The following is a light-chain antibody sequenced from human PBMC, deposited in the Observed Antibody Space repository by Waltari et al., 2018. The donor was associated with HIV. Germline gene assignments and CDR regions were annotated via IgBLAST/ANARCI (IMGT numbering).Light chain of an antibody. CDR2: NNN. V-gene: IGLV1-44*01. CDR1: ISNIGKNT. J-gene: IGLJ3*02. Sequence: QPMLTQPPSASGIPGQRVTIPCSGTISNIGKNTVNWSQQFPGTAPKTLIYNNNQRPSGVPGRFSGSKSGSSASLAIRGLQSEDEADYYCASWDDRLSGQGVFGGGTRLTVL. CDR3: ASWDDRLSGQGV.